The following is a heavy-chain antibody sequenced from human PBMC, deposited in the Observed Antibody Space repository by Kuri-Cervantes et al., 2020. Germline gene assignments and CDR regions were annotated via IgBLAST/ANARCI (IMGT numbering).Heavy chain of an antibody. CDR1: GYTFTGYY. D-gene: IGHD3-10*01. V-gene: IGHV1-2*04. CDR3: ARGCGSGGNCFDP. Sequence: ASVKVSCKASGYTFTGYYMHWVRQAPGQGLEWMGWTNPNSGGTNYAQKFQGWVTMTRDTSISTAYMELSSLRSEDTAVYYCARGCGSGGNCFDPWGQGTLVTVSS. J-gene: IGHJ5*02. CDR2: TNPNSGGT.